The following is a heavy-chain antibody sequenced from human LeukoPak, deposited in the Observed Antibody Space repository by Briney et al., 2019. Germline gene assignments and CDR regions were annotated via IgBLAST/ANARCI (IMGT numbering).Heavy chain of an antibody. V-gene: IGHV4-59*01. CDR3: ARRSGYSYGSYYYYYGMDV. J-gene: IGHJ6*02. CDR1: GGSISSYY. CDR2: IYYSGST. D-gene: IGHD5-18*01. Sequence: SETLSLTCTVSGGSISSYYWSWIRQPPGKGLEWIGYIYYSGSTNYNPSLKSRVTISVDTSKNQFSLKLSSVTAADTAVYYCARRSGYSYGSYYYYYGMDVWGQGITVTVSS.